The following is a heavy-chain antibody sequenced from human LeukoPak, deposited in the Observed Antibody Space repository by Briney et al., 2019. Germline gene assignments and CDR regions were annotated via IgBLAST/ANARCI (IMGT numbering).Heavy chain of an antibody. D-gene: IGHD4-17*01. J-gene: IGHJ4*02. V-gene: IGHV3-7*01. CDR3: ARFYGDSTHDFDY. Sequence: GGSLRLSCAASGFTFSSYNMNWVRQAPGKGLEWVANIKQGGSEKYYVDSVKGRFTISRDNAKNSLYLQMNSLRGDDTAVYYCARFYGDSTHDFDYWGQGTLVTVSS. CDR1: GFTFSSYN. CDR2: IKQGGSEK.